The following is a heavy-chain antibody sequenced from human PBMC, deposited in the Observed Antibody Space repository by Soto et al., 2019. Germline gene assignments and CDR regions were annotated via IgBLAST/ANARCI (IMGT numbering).Heavy chain of an antibody. CDR2: ISGSGGST. D-gene: IGHD3-16*02. Sequence: GGSLRLSCAASGFTFSSYAMSWFRQAPGKGLEWVSAISGSGGSTYYADSVKGRFTISRDNSKNTLYLQMNSLRAKDTAVYYCAKDRSRFMITFGGVIDTFPLGYWGQGTLVTVSS. V-gene: IGHV3-23*01. CDR3: AKDRSRFMITFGGVIDTFPLGY. J-gene: IGHJ4*02. CDR1: GFTFSSYA.